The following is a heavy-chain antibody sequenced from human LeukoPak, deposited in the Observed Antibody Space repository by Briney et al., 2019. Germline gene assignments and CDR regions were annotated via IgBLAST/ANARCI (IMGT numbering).Heavy chain of an antibody. CDR1: GGSISSSNW. CDR3: ARESLYHYYDSSGYYAGQYYFDY. J-gene: IGHJ4*02. V-gene: IGHV4-4*02. D-gene: IGHD3-22*01. CDR2: IYHSGST. Sequence: SETLSLTCAVSGGSISSSNWWSWVRQPPGKGLEWIGEIYHSGSTNYNPSLKSRVTISVDTSKNQFSLKLSSVTAADTAVYYCARESLYHYYDSSGYYAGQYYFDYWGQGTLVTVSS.